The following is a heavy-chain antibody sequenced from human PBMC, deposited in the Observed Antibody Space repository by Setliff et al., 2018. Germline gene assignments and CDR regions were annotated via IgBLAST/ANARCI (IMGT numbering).Heavy chain of an antibody. CDR1: GYTLTELS. CDR3: AKGRYYYDSRGGYFDY. V-gene: IGHV3-23*01. CDR2: ISGSGGST. Sequence: SCKVSGYTLTELSMHWVRQAPGKGLEWVSAISGSGGSTYYADSVKGRFTISRDNSKNTLYLQMNSLRAEDTAVYYCAKGRYYYDSRGGYFDYWGQGTLVTVSS. J-gene: IGHJ4*02. D-gene: IGHD3-22*01.